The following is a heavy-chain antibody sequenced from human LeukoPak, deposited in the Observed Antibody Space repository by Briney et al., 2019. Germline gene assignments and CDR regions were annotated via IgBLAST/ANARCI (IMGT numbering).Heavy chain of an antibody. D-gene: IGHD6-13*01. V-gene: IGHV4-34*01. CDR2: INHSGST. J-gene: IGHJ1*01. Sequence: GSLRLSCAASGFTFSSYSMNWVRQPPGKGLEWIGEINHSGSTNYNPSLKSRVTISVDTSKNQFSLKLSSVTAADTALYYCAKDGSSSWCEYSQHWGQGTLVTVPS. CDR3: AKDGSSSWCEYSQH. CDR1: GFTFSSYS.